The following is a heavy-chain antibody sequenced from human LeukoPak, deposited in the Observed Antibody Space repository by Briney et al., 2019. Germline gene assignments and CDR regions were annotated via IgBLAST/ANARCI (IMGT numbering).Heavy chain of an antibody. V-gene: IGHV3-11*06. Sequence: KSGGSLRLSCAASGSTFSDYYMSWIRQAPGKGLEWVSYISSSSSSYTKYADSVEGRFTISRDNTKNSLYLQMNSLRAEDTAVYYCAREVNTAAGTQVDYWGQGTLVTVSS. J-gene: IGHJ4*02. CDR2: ISSSSSSYT. CDR3: AREVNTAAGTQVDY. CDR1: GSTFSDYY. D-gene: IGHD6-13*01.